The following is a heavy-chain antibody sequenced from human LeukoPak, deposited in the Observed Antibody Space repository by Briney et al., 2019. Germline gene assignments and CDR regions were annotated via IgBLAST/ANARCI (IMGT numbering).Heavy chain of an antibody. CDR2: ISAYNGNT. CDR3: ARDLSLTWGGGWYGTDY. Sequence: ASVKVSCKASGYTFTSYGISWVRQAPGQGLEWMGWISAYNGNTNYAQKLQGRVTMTTDTSTSTAYMELRSLRSDDAAVYYCARDLSLTWGGGWYGTDYWGQGTLVTVSS. CDR1: GYTFTSYG. D-gene: IGHD6-19*01. V-gene: IGHV1-18*01. J-gene: IGHJ4*02.